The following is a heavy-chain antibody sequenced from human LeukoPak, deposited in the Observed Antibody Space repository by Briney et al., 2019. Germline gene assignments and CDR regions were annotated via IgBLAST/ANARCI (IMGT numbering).Heavy chain of an antibody. V-gene: IGHV3-23*01. Sequence: GGSLRLSCAASGFTFSSYTMNWVRQAPGKGLEWVSGISGSGVSTYYAGSVKGRFTISRDNSKNTLFLQMNSLRAEDTAEYYCARGFTSTVVRMDVWGQGTTVTVSS. CDR3: ARGFTSTVVRMDV. D-gene: IGHD4-11*01. CDR2: ISGSGVST. CDR1: GFTFSSYT. J-gene: IGHJ6*02.